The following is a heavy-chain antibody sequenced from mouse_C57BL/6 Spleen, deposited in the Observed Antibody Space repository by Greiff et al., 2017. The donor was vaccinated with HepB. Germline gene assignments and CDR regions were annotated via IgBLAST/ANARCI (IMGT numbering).Heavy chain of an antibody. CDR1: GYSITSGYY. CDR2: ISYDGSN. D-gene: IGHD2-2*01. Sequence: EVKLQESGPGLVKPSQSLSLTCSVTGYSITSGYYWNWIRQFPGNKLEWMGYISYDGSNNYNPSLKNRISITRDTSKNQFFLKLNSVTTEDTATYYCARRVTYYFDYWGQGTTLTVSS. CDR3: ARRVTYYFDY. V-gene: IGHV3-6*01. J-gene: IGHJ2*01.